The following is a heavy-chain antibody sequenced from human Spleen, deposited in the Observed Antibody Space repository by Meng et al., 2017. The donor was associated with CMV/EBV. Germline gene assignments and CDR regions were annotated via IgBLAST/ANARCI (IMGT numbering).Heavy chain of an antibody. V-gene: IGHV1-18*01. J-gene: IGHJ4*02. CDR2: ISAYNGHT. CDR1: GYTVTSHG. D-gene: IGHD6-25*01. Sequence: SCKASGYTVTSHGVNWVRQAPGQGLEWMAWISAYNGHTNYAHKFQGRVTVTADTSTSTAYMELRSLRTDDTAVYYCAGGSGWPFFDYWGQGTLVTVSS. CDR3: AGGSGWPFFDY.